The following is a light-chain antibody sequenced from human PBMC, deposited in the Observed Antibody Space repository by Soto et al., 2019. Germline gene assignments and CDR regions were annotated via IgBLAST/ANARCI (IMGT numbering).Light chain of an antibody. J-gene: IGLJ1*01. CDR3: KSYAGSNTYV. Sequence: QSALTQPPSASGSPGQSVTISCTGTKNDVGFYDFVSWYQHHPGKAPRLIIYEVVQRPSGVPDRFSGSKSGNTASLTVSGLQAADEADYFCKSYAGSNTYVFGSGNKVTVX. V-gene: IGLV2-8*01. CDR2: EVV. CDR1: KNDVGFYDF.